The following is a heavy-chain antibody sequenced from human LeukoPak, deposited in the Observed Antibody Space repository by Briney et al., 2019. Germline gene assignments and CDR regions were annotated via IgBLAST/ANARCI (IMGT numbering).Heavy chain of an antibody. CDR1: NYSISSGYY. CDR3: ARDISARYDY. V-gene: IGHV4-38-2*02. D-gene: IGHD1-14*01. CDR2: MHHSGST. Sequence: SETLSLTCTVSNYSISSGYYWGWFRQPPGKGLEWIGSMHHSGSTYQTPSLKSRVTMSVDTSKNQFSLRPSSVTAADTAVYYCARDISARYDYWGQGALVTVSS. J-gene: IGHJ4*02.